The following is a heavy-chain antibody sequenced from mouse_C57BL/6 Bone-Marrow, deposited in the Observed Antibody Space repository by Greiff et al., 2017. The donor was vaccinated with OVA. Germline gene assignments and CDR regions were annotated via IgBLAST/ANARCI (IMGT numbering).Heavy chain of an antibody. D-gene: IGHD1-1*01. J-gene: IGHJ4*01. V-gene: IGHV1-55*01. CDR1: GYTFTSYW. Sequence: VQLQQPGAELVKPGASVKMSCKASGYTFTSYWITWVKQRPGQGLEWIGDIYPGSGRTNYNEKFKSKATLTVDTSSSTAYMQLSSLTSEDSAVYYGGRSGITTVEGDFAMDYWGQGTSVTVSS. CDR2: IYPGSGRT. CDR3: GRSGITTVEGDFAMDY.